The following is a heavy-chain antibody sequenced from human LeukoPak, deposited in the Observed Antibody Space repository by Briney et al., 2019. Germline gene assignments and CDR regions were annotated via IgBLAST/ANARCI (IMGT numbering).Heavy chain of an antibody. D-gene: IGHD6-13*01. V-gene: IGHV1-69*02. CDR2: IIPILGIA. CDR1: GGTFSSYT. J-gene: IGHJ4*02. CDR3: ASFQGSSSPFDY. Sequence: ASVKVSCKASGGTFSSYTISWVRQAPGQGLEWMGRIIPILGIANYAQKFQGRVTITTDESTSTAYMELSSLRSEDTAVYYCASFQGSSSPFDYWGQGALVTVSS.